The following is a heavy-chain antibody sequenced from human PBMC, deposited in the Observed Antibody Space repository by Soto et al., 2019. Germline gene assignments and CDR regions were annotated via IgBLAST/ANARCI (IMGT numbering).Heavy chain of an antibody. CDR1: GFTFSSYS. D-gene: IGHD3-3*01. CDR3: AKDRDDFWSGYLDV. V-gene: IGHV3-48*02. CDR2: ISSSSSAI. J-gene: IGHJ6*02. Sequence: GGALSLSCAASGFTFSSYSMNWVRQAPGKGLEWVSYISSSSSAIYYADSVKGRFTISRDNAKNSLYLQLNSLRDEATTVYYCAKDRDDFWSGYLDVWGQGTTVTVSS.